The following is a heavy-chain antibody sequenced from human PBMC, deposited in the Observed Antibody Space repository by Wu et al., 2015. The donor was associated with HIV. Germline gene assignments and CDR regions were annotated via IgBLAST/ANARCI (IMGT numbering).Heavy chain of an antibody. CDR1: GYTFTDYF. CDR2: INPNSGGT. CDR3: ARVYGSGTYYPPYYYYGMDV. D-gene: IGHD3-10*01. J-gene: IGHJ6*02. Sequence: QVQLVQSGAEVKKPGASVKVSCKTSGYTFTDYFMHWVRQAPGQGLEWMGWINPNSGGTNYAQKFQDRVSMTRDTSSSAAYMELSRLRSDDTAVYYCARVYGSGTYYPPYYYYGMDVWGQGTTVTVSS. V-gene: IGHV1-2*02.